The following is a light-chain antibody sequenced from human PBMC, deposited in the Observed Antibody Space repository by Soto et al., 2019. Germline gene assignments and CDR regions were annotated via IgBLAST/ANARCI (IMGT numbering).Light chain of an antibody. CDR1: QSISSW. J-gene: IGKJ1*01. CDR3: QQYNSYSGT. Sequence: DIQMTQSPSTLSASVGDRVTITCRASQSISSWLAWYQQKPGKAPKLLIYDASSLESGVPSRFSGSGSGTEFSLTISSLQPDDFATYYCQQYNSYSGTFGQGTKV. CDR2: DAS. V-gene: IGKV1-5*01.